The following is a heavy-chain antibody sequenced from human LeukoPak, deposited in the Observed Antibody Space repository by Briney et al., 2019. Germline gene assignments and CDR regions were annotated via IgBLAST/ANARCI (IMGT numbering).Heavy chain of an antibody. D-gene: IGHD5-12*01. J-gene: IGHJ4*02. CDR3: ATSDSGYDYYFYY. CDR2: INQGGSEQ. Sequence: GGSLRLSCVVSGFTFSRYWMSWVREAPGKGLEWVANINQGGSEQYYADSVKGRFTLSRGNAKNSLYLQMSSLRTEDTAVYYCATSDSGYDYYFYYWGQGTPVTVSS. V-gene: IGHV3-7*03. CDR1: GFTFSRYW.